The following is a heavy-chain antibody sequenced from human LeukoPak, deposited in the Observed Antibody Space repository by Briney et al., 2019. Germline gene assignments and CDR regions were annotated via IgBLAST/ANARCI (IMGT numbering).Heavy chain of an antibody. CDR1: GGTFSSYA. CDR2: IIPIFGTA. J-gene: IGHJ4*02. D-gene: IGHD2-15*01. CDR3: ATGYCSGGSCYYFDY. V-gene: IGHV1-69*13. Sequence: SVKVSCKASGGTFSSYAISWVRQAPGQGLEWMGGIIPIFGTANYAQKFQGRVTITADESTSTAYMELSSLRSEDTAVYYCATGYCSGGSCYYFDYWDQGTLVTVSS.